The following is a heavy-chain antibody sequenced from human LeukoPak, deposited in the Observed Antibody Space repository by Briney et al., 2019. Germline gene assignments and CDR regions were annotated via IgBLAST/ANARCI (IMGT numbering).Heavy chain of an antibody. CDR1: GFTFSSYG. J-gene: IGHJ4*02. CDR3: AKVASNYDFDY. V-gene: IGHV3-20*04. Sequence: PGGSLRLSCAASGFTFSSYGMHWVRQTPGKGLEWVSGINWNGGSTGYADSVKGRFTISRDNANNSLYLQMNSLRAEDTALYYCAKVASNYDFDYWGQGTLVTVSS. CDR2: INWNGGST. D-gene: IGHD4-11*01.